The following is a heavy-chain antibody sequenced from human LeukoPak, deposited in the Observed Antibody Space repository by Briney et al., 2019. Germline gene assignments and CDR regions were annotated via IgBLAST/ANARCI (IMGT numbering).Heavy chain of an antibody. CDR1: GYSISNGYY. D-gene: IGHD1-26*01. CDR2: IYHSGSI. J-gene: IGHJ6*03. CDR3: ARRSYGPDYYYYYYMDV. Sequence: SETLSLTCTVSGYSISNGYYWGWIRQPPGKGLEWIWSIYHSGSIYYNPSLKSRVTISVDTSKNQLSLKLSSVTAADTAVYYCARRSYGPDYYYYYYMDVWGKGTTVTVSS. V-gene: IGHV4-38-2*02.